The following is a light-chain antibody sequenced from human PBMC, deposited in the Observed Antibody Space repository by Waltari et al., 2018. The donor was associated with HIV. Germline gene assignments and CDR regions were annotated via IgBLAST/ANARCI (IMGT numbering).Light chain of an antibody. CDR1: SSNIGNNY. Sequence: QSVLTQPPSVSAAPGQKVTISCSGRSSNIGNNYVSWYQQLPGTAPKILIYDKKKRPSGIPDRFSGYKSGTSATLGITGLQTGDEADYYCGTWDSSLSAGVFGGGTKLTVL. V-gene: IGLV1-51*01. J-gene: IGLJ2*01. CDR3: GTWDSSLSAGV. CDR2: DKK.